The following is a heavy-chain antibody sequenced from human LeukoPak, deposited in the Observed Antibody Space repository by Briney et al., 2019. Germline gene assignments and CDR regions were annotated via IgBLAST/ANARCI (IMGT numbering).Heavy chain of an antibody. CDR1: GFTFSSYA. CDR3: AKSHYPLALGGDY. Sequence: GGSLRLSCAASGFTFSSYAMSWVRQAPGRGLEWVSVITGSGGGAYYADSVKGRFTISRDNSKNTLYLQMNSLRAEDTAVYYCAKSHYPLALGGDYWGQGTLVTVSS. CDR2: ITGSGGGA. J-gene: IGHJ4*02. D-gene: IGHD3-16*01. V-gene: IGHV3-23*01.